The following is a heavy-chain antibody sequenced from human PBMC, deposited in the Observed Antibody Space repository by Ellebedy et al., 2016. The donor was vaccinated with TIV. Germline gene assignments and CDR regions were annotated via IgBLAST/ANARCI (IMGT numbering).Heavy chain of an antibody. J-gene: IGHJ3*02. CDR3: ARYSGEITMIVGAASGAFDI. Sequence: PGGSLRLSCKGSGYSFTSYWISWVRQMPGKGLEWMGRIDPSDSYTNYSPSFQGHVTISADKSISTAYLQWSSLKASDTAMYYCARYSGEITMIVGAASGAFDIWGQGTMVTVSS. CDR1: GYSFTSYW. CDR2: IDPSDSYT. V-gene: IGHV5-10-1*01. D-gene: IGHD3-22*01.